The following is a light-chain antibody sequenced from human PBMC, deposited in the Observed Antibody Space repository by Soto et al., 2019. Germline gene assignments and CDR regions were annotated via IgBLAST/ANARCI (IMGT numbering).Light chain of an antibody. CDR2: GES. V-gene: IGKV3-20*01. J-gene: IGKJ1*01. Sequence: EIVLTQSPGTLSLSPGERATLSCRASQNIFSNYVPWYQQKPGQAPSRLIYGESSRATGIPDRFSGSGSGTDFTLTFSRLEPEDLTVYYIPHYGDPPKTFGQGTKVDIK. CDR3: PHYGDPPKT. CDR1: QNIFSNY.